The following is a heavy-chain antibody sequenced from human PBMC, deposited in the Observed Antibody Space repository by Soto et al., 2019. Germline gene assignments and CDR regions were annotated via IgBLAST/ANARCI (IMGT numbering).Heavy chain of an antibody. CDR3: ARWVVAASGYWYFDL. V-gene: IGHV4-39*01. J-gene: IGHJ2*01. D-gene: IGHD2-15*01. Sequence: QLQESGPGLVKPSETLSRTCTVSGGSIRTTSSYWGWLRQSPGKVLEWIGSIFHSGATKYNPSIKGRVSISVATSKSQFSLEMNFVTAAETAVFFCARWVVAASGYWYFDLWGRGNLV. CDR1: GGSIRTTSSY. CDR2: IFHSGAT.